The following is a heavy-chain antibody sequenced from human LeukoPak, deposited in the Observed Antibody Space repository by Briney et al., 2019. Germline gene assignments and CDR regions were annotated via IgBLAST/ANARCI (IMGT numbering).Heavy chain of an antibody. J-gene: IGHJ1*01. CDR1: AGTFSSYA. V-gene: IGHV1-69*05. D-gene: IGHD5-12*01. CDR2: IIPIFGTA. Sequence: SVKVSCKASAGTFSSYAISWVRQCPGQGLEWMGGIIPIFGTANYAQKFQGRVTITTDESTSTAYMELSSLRSEDTAVYYCAREAYSGYDFRYFQHWGQGTLVTVSS. CDR3: AREAYSGYDFRYFQH.